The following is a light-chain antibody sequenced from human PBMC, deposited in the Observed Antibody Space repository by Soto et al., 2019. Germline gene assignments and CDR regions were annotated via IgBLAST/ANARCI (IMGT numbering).Light chain of an antibody. Sequence: EIVLTQSPGTLSLSPGERATLSCRASQSVSSSYLAWYQQKPGQAPRLLIYGASSRATGIPDRFSGSGSGTGFTLTISRLEPEDFAVDYSQQYGSSPLTFGQGTKLEIK. CDR3: QQYGSSPLT. CDR2: GAS. CDR1: QSVSSSY. V-gene: IGKV3-20*01. J-gene: IGKJ2*01.